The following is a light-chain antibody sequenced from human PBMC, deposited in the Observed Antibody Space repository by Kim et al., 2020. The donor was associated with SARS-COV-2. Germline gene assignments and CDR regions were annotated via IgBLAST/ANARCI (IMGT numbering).Light chain of an antibody. Sequence: PGTPAWIACEGNNIGSKSVPWYQQKPGKAPVLVIYYDSDRPSGIPERFSGSNSGNTATLTISRVEAGDEADYYCQVWDSSSDPHVVFGGGTQLTVL. CDR3: QVWDSSSDPHVV. CDR1: NIGSKS. J-gene: IGLJ2*01. CDR2: YDS. V-gene: IGLV3-21*04.